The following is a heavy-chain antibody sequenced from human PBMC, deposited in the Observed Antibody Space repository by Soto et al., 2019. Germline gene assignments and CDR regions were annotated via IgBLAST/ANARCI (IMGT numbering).Heavy chain of an antibody. CDR1: GFTFNYNA. J-gene: IGHJ3*01. D-gene: IGHD5-18*01. V-gene: IGHV3-23*01. Sequence: GGSLRLSCAASGFTFNYNAMSWVRQAPGKGLEWVSSISGSGGNTYYAESVKGRFTISRDNSKNTLYVQINTLRAEDTAVYYCAKEHGYSYGWAKPDAFDVWGQGTMVTVSS. CDR2: ISGSGGNT. CDR3: AKEHGYSYGWAKPDAFDV.